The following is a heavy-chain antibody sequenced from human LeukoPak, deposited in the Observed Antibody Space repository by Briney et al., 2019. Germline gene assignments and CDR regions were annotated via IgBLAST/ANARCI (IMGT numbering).Heavy chain of an antibody. D-gene: IGHD4-17*01. CDR2: ISGSGGST. V-gene: IGHV3-23*01. CDR1: GFTFSIYA. Sequence: GSLRLSCAASGFTFSIYAMSWVRQAPGRGGVGVSAISGSGGSTYYADSVKGRFTISRDNSKNTLYLQMNSLRAEDTAVYYCARIVAYGDYAPFDYWGQGTLVTVSS. CDR3: ARIVAYGDYAPFDY. J-gene: IGHJ4*02.